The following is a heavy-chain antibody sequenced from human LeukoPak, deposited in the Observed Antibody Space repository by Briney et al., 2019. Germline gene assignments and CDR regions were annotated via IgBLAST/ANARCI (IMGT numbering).Heavy chain of an antibody. J-gene: IGHJ4*02. Sequence: AASVKVSCKASGGTFSSYAISWVRQAPGQGLGWMGGNIPIFGTANYAQKFQGRVTITADESTSTAYMELSSLRSEDTAVYYCARGRSSDTEIDFDYWGQGTLVTVSS. V-gene: IGHV1-69*13. CDR3: ARGRSSDTEIDFDY. CDR2: NIPIFGTA. D-gene: IGHD6-19*01. CDR1: GGTFSSYA.